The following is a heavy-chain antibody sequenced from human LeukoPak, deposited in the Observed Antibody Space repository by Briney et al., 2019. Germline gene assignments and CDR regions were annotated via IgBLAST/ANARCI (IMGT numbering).Heavy chain of an antibody. Sequence: GGSLRLSCAASGFTFSSYGMHWVRQAPGKGLEWVAVISYDGSNKYYADSVKGRFTISRDNSKNTLYLQMNSLRAEDTAVYYCAKPPGGFGELFFDYWGQGTLVTVSS. CDR2: ISYDGSNK. J-gene: IGHJ4*02. CDR1: GFTFSSYG. CDR3: AKPPGGFGELFFDY. D-gene: IGHD3-10*01. V-gene: IGHV3-30*18.